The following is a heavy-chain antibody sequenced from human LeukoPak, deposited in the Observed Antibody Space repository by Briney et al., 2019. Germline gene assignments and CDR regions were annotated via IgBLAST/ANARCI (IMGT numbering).Heavy chain of an antibody. D-gene: IGHD2-21*02. CDR1: GFTFSSYG. CDR3: ASKWFCGGDCYYQIDF. Sequence: GGSLRLSCAASGFTFSSYGMHWVRQAPGKGLEWVAFIRYDGSNKYFADSVKGRFTISRDNSKNTLFLQMNSLRPEDTAVYYCASKWFCGGDCYYQIDFWGQGTLVTVSS. CDR2: IRYDGSNK. V-gene: IGHV3-30*02. J-gene: IGHJ4*02.